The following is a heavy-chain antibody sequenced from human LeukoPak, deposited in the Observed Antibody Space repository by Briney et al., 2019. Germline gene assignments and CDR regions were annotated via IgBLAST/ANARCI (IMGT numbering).Heavy chain of an antibody. Sequence: KPSETLSLTCTVSGGSISSSSYYWGWIRQPPGKGLEWIGSIYYSGSTYYNPSLKSRVTISVDTSKNQFSLKLSSVTAADTPVYYCARQGPRMDAYDIWGQGTMVTVSS. J-gene: IGHJ3*02. CDR3: ARQGPRMDAYDI. CDR2: IYYSGST. CDR1: GGSISSSSYY. V-gene: IGHV4-39*01. D-gene: IGHD2-15*01.